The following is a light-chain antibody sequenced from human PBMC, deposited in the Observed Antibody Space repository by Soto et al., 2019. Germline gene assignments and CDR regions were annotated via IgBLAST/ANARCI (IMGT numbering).Light chain of an antibody. Sequence: EIVLTQSPGTLSLSPGERATLSCRASQSISSTYLAWYRQKPGQAPRLLIYAASSRATGIPDRFSGSGSGTDFTLTISRLEPEDFAVYYCQQYNASSWTFGQGTSVEIK. CDR2: AAS. CDR3: QQYNASSWT. J-gene: IGKJ1*01. CDR1: QSISSTY. V-gene: IGKV3-20*01.